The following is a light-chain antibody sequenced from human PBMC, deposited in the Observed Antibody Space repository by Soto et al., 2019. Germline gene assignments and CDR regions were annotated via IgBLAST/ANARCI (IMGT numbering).Light chain of an antibody. CDR3: QQRNSWPRT. V-gene: IGKV3-11*01. Sequence: EIVLTQSPATLALSPWERATGSCRAYQSISSDLAWYQQKPGQAPRLLIYDASNSATGIPARFSGSGSGTDFTLTISSLEPEDFAVYYCQQRNSWPRTFGQGT. CDR2: DAS. J-gene: IGKJ1*01. CDR1: QSISSD.